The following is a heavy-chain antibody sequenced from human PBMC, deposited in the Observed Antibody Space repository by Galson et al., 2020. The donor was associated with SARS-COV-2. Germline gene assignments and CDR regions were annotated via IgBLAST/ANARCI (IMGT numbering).Heavy chain of an antibody. V-gene: IGHV1-69*05. CDR2: FTPKFGTS. J-gene: IGHJ5*02. Sequence: SVKVSCTASGGSFKSYTVTWVRQAPGQGLEWVGGFTPKFGTSISADNFQGRVEMTTDASTNTAYLDLRRLRFEDTAVYFCARGRPRGDRGYDHVDWFDPWGQGTLVSVSS. CDR1: GGSFKSYT. D-gene: IGHD5-12*01. CDR3: ARGRPRGDRGYDHVDWFDP.